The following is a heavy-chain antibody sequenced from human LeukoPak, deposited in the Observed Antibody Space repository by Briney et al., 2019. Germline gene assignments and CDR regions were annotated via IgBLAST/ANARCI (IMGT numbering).Heavy chain of an antibody. J-gene: IGHJ3*02. CDR1: GFTFSDYY. V-gene: IGHV3-11*04. CDR3: ARACSSTSCYVDVGAFDI. CDR2: ISSSGSTI. D-gene: IGHD2-2*01. Sequence: GGSLRLSCAASGFTFSDYYMSWIRQAPGKGLEWVSYISSSGSTIYYADSVKGRFTISRDNAKNSLYLQMNSLRAEDTAVYYCARACSSTSCYVDVGAFDIWGQGTMVTVSS.